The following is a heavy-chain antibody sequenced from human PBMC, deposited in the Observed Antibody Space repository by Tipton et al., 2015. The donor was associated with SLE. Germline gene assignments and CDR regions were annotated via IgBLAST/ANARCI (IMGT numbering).Heavy chain of an antibody. Sequence: TLSLTCAVYGGSFSGYCWSWIRQPPGKGLEWIGEINHSGSTNYNPSLKSRVTISVDTSKNQFSLKLTSVTAADTAVYYCARRRSGPTVTPYYYYGMDVWGQGTTVTVSS. V-gene: IGHV4-34*01. CDR3: ARRRSGPTVTPYYYYGMDV. CDR2: INHSGST. J-gene: IGHJ6*02. D-gene: IGHD4-11*01. CDR1: GGSFSGYC.